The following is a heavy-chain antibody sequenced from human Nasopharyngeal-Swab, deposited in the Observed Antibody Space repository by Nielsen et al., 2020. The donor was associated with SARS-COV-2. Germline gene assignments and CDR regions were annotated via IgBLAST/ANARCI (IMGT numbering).Heavy chain of an antibody. CDR2: IGTAGDT. D-gene: IGHD6-13*01. V-gene: IGHV3-13*01. CDR1: GFTFSSYD. CDR3: ARGYSSSWYPQTNWYFDL. J-gene: IGHJ2*01. Sequence: GGSLRLSCAASGFTFSSYDIHWVRQATGKGLEWVSAIGTAGDTYYPGSVKGRFTISRENAKNSLNLQMNRLRAGDTAVYYCARGYSSSWYPQTNWYFDLWGRGTLVTVSS.